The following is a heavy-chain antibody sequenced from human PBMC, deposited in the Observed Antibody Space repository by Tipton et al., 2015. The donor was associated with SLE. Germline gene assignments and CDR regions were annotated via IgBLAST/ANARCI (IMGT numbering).Heavy chain of an antibody. CDR3: ARISGSFDDWFAA. Sequence: TLSLTCAVSGGSISSGSFSWSWIRQPPGKGLEWIGYVHQNGFTYSTPSLRSRVTISIDTSKNQFSLNLDSVSAADTAVYYCARISGSFDDWFAAWSQGTLVTVSS. V-gene: IGHV4-30-2*01. D-gene: IGHD1-26*01. CDR1: GGSISSGSFS. J-gene: IGHJ5*02. CDR2: VHQNGFT.